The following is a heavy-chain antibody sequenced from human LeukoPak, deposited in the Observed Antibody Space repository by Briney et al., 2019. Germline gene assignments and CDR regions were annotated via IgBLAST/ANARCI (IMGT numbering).Heavy chain of an antibody. V-gene: IGHV4-34*01. J-gene: IGHJ4*02. CDR1: GGSFSGYY. CDR2: INHSGST. Sequence: PSETLSLTCAVYGGSFSGYYWSWIRQPPGKGLEWIGEINHSGSTNYNPSLKSRVTILVDTSKNQFSLKLTSVTAADTAVYYCARRSDYWGQGTLVTVSS. CDR3: ARRSDY.